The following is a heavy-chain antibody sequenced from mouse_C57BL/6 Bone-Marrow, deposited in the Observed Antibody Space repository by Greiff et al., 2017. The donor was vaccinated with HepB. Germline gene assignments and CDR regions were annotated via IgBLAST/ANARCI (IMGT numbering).Heavy chain of an antibody. CDR1: GYTFTSYW. Sequence: VQLQQPGAELVKPGASVKVSCKASGYTFTSYWMHWVKQRPGQGLEWIGRIHPSDSDTNYNQKFKGKATLTADKSSSTAYMQLSSLTSEDSAVYYCAILLWPYAMDYWGQGTSVTVSS. V-gene: IGHV1-74*01. CDR3: AILLWPYAMDY. J-gene: IGHJ4*01. CDR2: IHPSDSDT. D-gene: IGHD2-10*01.